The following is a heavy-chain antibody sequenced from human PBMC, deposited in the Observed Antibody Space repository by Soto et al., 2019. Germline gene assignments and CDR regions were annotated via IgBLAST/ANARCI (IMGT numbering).Heavy chain of an antibody. CDR2: IIPIFSTP. D-gene: IGHD2-15*01. J-gene: IGHJ6*02. Sequence: QVQLVQSGAEVKKPGSSVTVSCKASGGTFGNSAISWVRQAPGQGLEWMGGIIPIFSTPDYAQQFPGRITITEDDSKTTAYMELTRLKSEDTAVYYCARDKDRKQLGGNYYYGIDGWGQGTTVNVSS. V-gene: IGHV1-69*12. CDR3: ARDKDRKQLGGNYYYGIDG. CDR1: GGTFGNSA.